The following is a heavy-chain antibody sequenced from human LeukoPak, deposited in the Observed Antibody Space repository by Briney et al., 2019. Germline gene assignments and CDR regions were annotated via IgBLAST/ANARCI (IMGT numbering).Heavy chain of an antibody. D-gene: IGHD2-15*01. CDR1: GGSISSSSYY. CDR3: ARVIVVVVAATRQDNWFDP. J-gene: IGHJ5*02. Sequence: SETLSLTCTVSGGSISSSSYYWGWIRQPPGKGLEWIGSIYYSGSTYYNPSLKSRVTISVDTSKNQFSLKLSSVTAADTAVYYCARVIVVVVAATRQDNWFDPWGQGTLVTVSS. CDR2: IYYSGST. V-gene: IGHV4-39*07.